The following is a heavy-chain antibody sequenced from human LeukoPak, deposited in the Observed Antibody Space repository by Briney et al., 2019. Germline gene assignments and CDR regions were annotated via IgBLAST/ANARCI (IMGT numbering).Heavy chain of an antibody. CDR3: ASYYDFWSGYYTYYFDY. CDR2: ISSSSSYI. D-gene: IGHD3-3*01. V-gene: IGHV3-21*01. Sequence: PGGSLRLSCAASGFTLSSYSMNWVRQAPGKGLEWVSSISSSSSYIYYADSVKGRFTISRDNAKNSLYLQMNSLRAEDTAVYYCASYYDFWSGYYTYYFDYWGQGTLVTVSS. CDR1: GFTLSSYS. J-gene: IGHJ4*02.